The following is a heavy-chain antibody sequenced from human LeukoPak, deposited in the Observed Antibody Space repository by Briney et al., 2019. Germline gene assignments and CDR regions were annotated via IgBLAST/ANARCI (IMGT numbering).Heavy chain of an antibody. CDR2: IYHSGST. Sequence: SETLSLTCTVSGYSISSGYYWGWIRQPPGKGLEWIGSIYHSGSTYYNPSLKSRVTISVDTSKNQFSLKLSSVTAADTAVYYCARSPSYYYDSSGYLDYWGQGTLVTVSS. V-gene: IGHV4-38-2*02. J-gene: IGHJ4*02. D-gene: IGHD3-22*01. CDR3: ARSPSYYYDSSGYLDY. CDR1: GYSISSGYY.